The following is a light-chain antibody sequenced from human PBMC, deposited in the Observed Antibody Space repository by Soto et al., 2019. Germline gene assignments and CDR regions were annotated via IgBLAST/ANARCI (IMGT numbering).Light chain of an antibody. CDR3: QQYNNWHPYT. CDR1: QSVSSN. V-gene: IGKV3-15*01. Sequence: DTLMTQSPATLSVSPGERATLSCRASQSVSSNLAWYQQKPGQAPRLLIYGASTRATGIPARFSGSGSGTEFTLTTSSLQSEDVAVYYCQQYNNWHPYTFGQGTKLEIK. J-gene: IGKJ2*01. CDR2: GAS.